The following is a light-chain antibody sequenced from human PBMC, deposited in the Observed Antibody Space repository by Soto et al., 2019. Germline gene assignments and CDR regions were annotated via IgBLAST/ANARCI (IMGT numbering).Light chain of an antibody. CDR1: QSLVYSAGNSY. V-gene: IGKV2-30*01. CDR3: MQGTHWPQT. J-gene: IGKJ1*01. Sequence: VILTQSPLSLPTSFGQPASIAFRPSQSLVYSAGNSYLKWYQQRPGQTPRRLIFEVSNRDSGVPDRFCGSASGTDFTLKISRVEAEDVGVYYCMQGTHWPQTFGQGTKVDIK. CDR2: EVS.